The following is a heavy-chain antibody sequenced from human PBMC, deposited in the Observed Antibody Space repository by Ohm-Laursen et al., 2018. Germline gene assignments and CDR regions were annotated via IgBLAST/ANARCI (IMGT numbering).Heavy chain of an antibody. V-gene: IGHV4-34*01. CDR2: INHSRST. Sequence: GTPSLTCAVYGGSFSGYYWNWIRQPPGKGLEWIGEINHSRSTKYNSSFKSRVTISVDTSKNQFSLKLSSVTAADTAVYYCARGFSGWWGRIDYWGQGILVTVSS. D-gene: IGHD6-19*01. CDR3: ARGFSGWWGRIDY. J-gene: IGHJ4*02. CDR1: GGSFSGYY.